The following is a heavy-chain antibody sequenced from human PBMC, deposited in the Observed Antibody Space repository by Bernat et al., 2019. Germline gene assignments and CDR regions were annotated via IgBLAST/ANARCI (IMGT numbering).Heavy chain of an antibody. J-gene: IGHJ4*02. D-gene: IGHD3-3*01. CDR2: IYYSGST. CDR1: GGSISSGGYY. CDR3: ARDYSGSGYYGDFDY. Sequence: QVQLQESGPGLVKPSQTLSLTCTVSGGSISSGGYYWSWIRQHPGKGLEWIGYIYYSGSTYYNPSLKSRVTISVDTSKNHFSLKLSSVTAADTAVYYCARDYSGSGYYGDFDYWGQGTLVTVSS. V-gene: IGHV4-31*03.